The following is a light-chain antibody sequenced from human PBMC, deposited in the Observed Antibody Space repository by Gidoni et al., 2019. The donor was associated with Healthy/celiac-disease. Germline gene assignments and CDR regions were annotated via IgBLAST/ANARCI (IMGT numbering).Light chain of an antibody. V-gene: IGKV3-20*01. CDR2: GAS. CDR3: QQYGSSPWT. Sequence: EIVLTPSPGTLSLSPGERATLSCRASQSVSSSYLAWYQQKPGQAPRLLIYGASSRATGIPHRFSGSGSGTDFTLTISRLEPEDFAVYYCQQYGSSPWTFGQGTKVEIK. CDR1: QSVSSSY. J-gene: IGKJ1*01.